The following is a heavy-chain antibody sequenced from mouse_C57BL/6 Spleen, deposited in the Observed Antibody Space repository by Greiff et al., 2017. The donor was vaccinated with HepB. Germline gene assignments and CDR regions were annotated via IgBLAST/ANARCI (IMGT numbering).Heavy chain of an antibody. CDR2: IDPEDGET. CDR3: ARGRAQATLFAY. Sequence: EVQLVESGAELVKPGASVKLSCTASGFNIKDYYMHWVKQRTEQGLEWIGRIDPEDGETKYAPKFQGKATITADTSSNTAYLQRSSLTSEDPAVYYWARGRAQATLFAYWGQGTLVTVSA. V-gene: IGHV14-2*01. CDR1: GFNIKDYY. J-gene: IGHJ3*01. D-gene: IGHD3-2*02.